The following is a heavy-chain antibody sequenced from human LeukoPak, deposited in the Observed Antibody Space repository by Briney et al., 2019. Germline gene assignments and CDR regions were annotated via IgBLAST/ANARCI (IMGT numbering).Heavy chain of an antibody. CDR3: ARDSWYGNWFDP. Sequence: AAVKVSCKASGGTFSSYAISWVRQAPGQGLEWMGRIIPILGIANYAQKFQGRVTITADKSTSTAYMELSSLRSEDTAVYYCARDSWYGNWFDPWGQGTLVTVSS. CDR2: IIPILGIA. V-gene: IGHV1-69*04. J-gene: IGHJ5*02. D-gene: IGHD6-13*01. CDR1: GGTFSSYA.